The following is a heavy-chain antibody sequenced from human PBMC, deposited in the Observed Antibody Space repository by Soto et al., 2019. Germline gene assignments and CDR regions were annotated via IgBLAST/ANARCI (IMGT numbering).Heavy chain of an antibody. CDR1: GGTFSSYA. CDR3: ASSDSYDAFDI. Sequence: ASVKVSCKASGGTFSSYAISWVRQAPGQGLEWMGGIIPIFGTANYAQKFQGRVTITADESTSTAYMELSSLRSEDTAVYYCASSDSYDAFDIWGQGTMVTVSS. V-gene: IGHV1-69*13. J-gene: IGHJ3*02. D-gene: IGHD2-21*02. CDR2: IIPIFGTA.